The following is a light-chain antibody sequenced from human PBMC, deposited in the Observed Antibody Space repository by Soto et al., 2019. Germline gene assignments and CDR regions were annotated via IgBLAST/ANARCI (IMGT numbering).Light chain of an antibody. J-gene: IGKJ5*01. CDR2: GAS. Sequence: MPQYPATLSGSVGDRFRVSCRASQSVSTNLAWYQQNPGQAPRLLISGASTRATGIPARFSGSGSGTEFTLTISSLQSEDFAVYYCQQYHNWPTSGQRTLPE. CDR1: QSVSTN. CDR3: QQYHNWPT. V-gene: IGKV3-15*01.